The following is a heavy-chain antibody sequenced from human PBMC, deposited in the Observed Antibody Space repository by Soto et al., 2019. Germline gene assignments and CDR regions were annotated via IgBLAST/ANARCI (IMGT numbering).Heavy chain of an antibody. CDR1: GYTFTGYY. CDR2: INPNSGGT. D-gene: IGHD5-18*01. J-gene: IGHJ3*02. CDR3: ARLSNTDMGRAFDI. Sequence: VKVSCKASGYTFTGYYMHWVRQAPGQGLEWMGWINPNSGGTNYAQKFQGWVTMTRDTSISTAYMELSRLRSDDTAVYYCARLSNTDMGRAFDIWGQGTMVTVSS. V-gene: IGHV1-2*04.